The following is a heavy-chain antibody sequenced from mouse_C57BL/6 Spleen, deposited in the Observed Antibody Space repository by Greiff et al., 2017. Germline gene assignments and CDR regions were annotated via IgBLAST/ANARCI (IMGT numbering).Heavy chain of an antibody. J-gene: IGHJ3*01. V-gene: IGHV1-82*01. Sequence: QVQLKESGPELVKPGASVKISCKASGYAFSSSWMNWVKQRPGKGLEWIGRIYPGDGDTNYNGKFKGKATLTADKSSSTAYMQLSSLTSEDSAVYFCAGSYDYDWFAYWGQGTLVTVSA. CDR3: AGSYDYDWFAY. CDR2: IYPGDGDT. D-gene: IGHD2-4*01. CDR1: GYAFSSSW.